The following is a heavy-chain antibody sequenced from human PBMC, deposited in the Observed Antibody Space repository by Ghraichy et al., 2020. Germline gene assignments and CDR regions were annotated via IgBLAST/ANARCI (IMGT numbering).Heavy chain of an antibody. CDR2: ISYDGSNK. D-gene: IGHD2-2*01. V-gene: IGHV3-30*04. CDR3: ARVPGYQLLFSWRLDY. CDR1: GFTFSSYA. Sequence: SLNISCAASGFTFSSYAMHWVRQAPGKGLEWVAVISYDGSNKYYADSVKGRFTISRDNSKNTLYLQMNSLRAEDTAVYYCARVPGYQLLFSWRLDYWGQGTVVTVSS. J-gene: IGHJ4*02.